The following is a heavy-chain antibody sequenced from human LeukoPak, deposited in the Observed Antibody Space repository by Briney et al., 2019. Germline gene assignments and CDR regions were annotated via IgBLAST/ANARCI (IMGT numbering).Heavy chain of an antibody. CDR1: GFTAISNY. J-gene: IGHJ3*02. Sequence: GGSLSLPGPPPGFTAISNYITWAGRAPGRGLEWVPLIYSGGDTHYADSVKGRFTISRDNSKNTLYLQMNSLRAEDTAVYYCARGVSVVVTQSRKTDAFDIWGQGTMVTVSS. D-gene: IGHD2-15*01. CDR2: IYSGGDT. CDR3: ARGVSVVVTQSRKTDAFDI. V-gene: IGHV3-53*01.